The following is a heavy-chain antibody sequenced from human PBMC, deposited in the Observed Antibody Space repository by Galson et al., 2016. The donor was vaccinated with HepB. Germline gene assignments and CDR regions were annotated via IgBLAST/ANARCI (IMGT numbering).Heavy chain of an antibody. D-gene: IGHD1-26*01. CDR2: VYYSGGT. CDR1: GGSMMSYY. V-gene: IGHV4-59*01. J-gene: IGHJ4*02. Sequence: SETLSLTCTVSGGSMMSYYWSWIRQPPGKGLEWIGYVYYSGGTNNNPSLNSRVTISVDTSKNQYYLRLTSVTAADTAVYYCARGSGMDGVLDYWGQGILVTVTS. CDR3: ARGSGMDGVLDY.